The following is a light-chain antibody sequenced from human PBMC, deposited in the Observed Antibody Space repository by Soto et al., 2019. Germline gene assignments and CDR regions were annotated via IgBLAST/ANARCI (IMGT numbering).Light chain of an antibody. V-gene: IGKV3-20*01. Sequence: LTQYPDTLSLSPGEGATLYCSASQIIGSAHLAWYRQKPGQAPRLLIFGASTSATGTPHRFSGSGSGTDFTLTISALQSEDVGVYFCQHYGRSPAFGRGTKV. CDR3: QHYGRSPA. J-gene: IGKJ1*01. CDR2: GAS. CDR1: QIIGSAH.